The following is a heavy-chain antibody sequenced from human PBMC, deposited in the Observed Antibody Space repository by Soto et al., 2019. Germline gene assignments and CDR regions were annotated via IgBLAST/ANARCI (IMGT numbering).Heavy chain of an antibody. V-gene: IGHV1-8*01. CDR3: AREYYYDSSGYHEANWYFDL. CDR1: GYTFTSYD. Sequence: QVQLVQSGAEVKKPGASVKVSCKASGYTFTSYDINWVRQATGQGLEWMGWMNPNSGNTGYAQKFQGRGTMTRNTSISTAYMELSSLRSEDTAVYYCAREYYYDSSGYHEANWYFDLWGRGTLVTVSS. CDR2: MNPNSGNT. J-gene: IGHJ2*01. D-gene: IGHD3-22*01.